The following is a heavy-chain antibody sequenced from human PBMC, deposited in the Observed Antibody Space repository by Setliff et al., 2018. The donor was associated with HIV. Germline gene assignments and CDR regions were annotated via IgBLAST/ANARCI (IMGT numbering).Heavy chain of an antibody. CDR1: GYTFTRYG. V-gene: IGHV1-18*01. Sequence: ASVKVSCKASGYTFTRYGISWVRQAPGQGLEWMGWISPATDKTNYAQKLQGRVTMTTDTSTSTAYMELRSLRSDDTAVYYCARQAAAGDFDYWGQGTLVTVSS. CDR3: ARQAAAGDFDY. J-gene: IGHJ4*02. D-gene: IGHD6-13*01. CDR2: ISPATDKT.